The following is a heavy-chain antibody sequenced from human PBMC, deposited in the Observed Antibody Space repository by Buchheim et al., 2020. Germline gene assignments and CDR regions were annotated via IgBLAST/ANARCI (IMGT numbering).Heavy chain of an antibody. J-gene: IGHJ6*02. V-gene: IGHV3-66*01. CDR2: IYSGGNK. Sequence: EVQLVESGGGLVQPGGSLRLSCAASGLIVNTNYMNWVRQAPGKGLEWVSSIYSGGNKYYTDSVKGRFIISEDKSRNTLHLEMNSLRVEDTAVYYCARKKSFGSGGFGVDVWGQGT. CDR3: ARKKSFGSGGFGVDV. CDR1: GLIVNTNY. D-gene: IGHD3-10*01.